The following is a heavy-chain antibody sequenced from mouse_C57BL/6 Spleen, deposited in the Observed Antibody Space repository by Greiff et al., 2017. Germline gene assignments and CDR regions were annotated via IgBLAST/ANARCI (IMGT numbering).Heavy chain of an antibody. CDR2: INPNNGGT. CDR1: GYTFTDYN. CDR3: ARTGTAMDY. Sequence: EVKLVESGPELVKPGASVKMSCKASGYTFTDYNMHWVKQSHGKSLEWIGYINPNNGGTSYNQKFKGKATLTVNKSSSTAYMELRSLTSEDSAVYYCARTGTAMDYWGQGTSVTVSS. V-gene: IGHV1-22*01. J-gene: IGHJ4*01. D-gene: IGHD4-1*01.